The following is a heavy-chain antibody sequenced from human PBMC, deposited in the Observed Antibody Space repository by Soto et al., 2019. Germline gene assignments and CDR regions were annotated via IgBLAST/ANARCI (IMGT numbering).Heavy chain of an antibody. D-gene: IGHD6-19*01. V-gene: IGHV4-39*01. CDR1: GGSISSSSYY. Sequence: PSETLSLTCTVSGGSISSSSYYWGWIRQPPGKGLEGIGSIYYSGSTYYNPSLKSRVTISVDTSKNHFSLKLSSVTAADTAVYYCARPMQSGSGWVNWFDPWGQGTLVTVSS. J-gene: IGHJ5*02. CDR2: IYYSGST. CDR3: ARPMQSGSGWVNWFDP.